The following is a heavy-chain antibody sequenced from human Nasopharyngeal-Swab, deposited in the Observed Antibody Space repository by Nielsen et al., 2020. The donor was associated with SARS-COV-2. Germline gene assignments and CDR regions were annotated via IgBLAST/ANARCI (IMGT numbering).Heavy chain of an antibody. J-gene: IGHJ2*01. CDR1: GGSISSYY. CDR3: ARESPPDGYFDL. V-gene: IGHV4-59*12. Sequence: SETLSLTCTVSGGSISSYYWSWIRQPPGKGLEWIGYIYYSGSTNYNPTLKSRVTISVDTSKNQFSLKLSSVTAADTAVYYCARESPPDGYFDLWGRGTLVTVSS. CDR2: IYYSGST.